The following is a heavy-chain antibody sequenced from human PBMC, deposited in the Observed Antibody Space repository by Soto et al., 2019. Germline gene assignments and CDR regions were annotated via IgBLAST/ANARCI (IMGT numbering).Heavy chain of an antibody. CDR3: ARHAGQGVQPLGPPNYFDY. CDR1: GGSISSSSYY. V-gene: IGHV4-39*01. CDR2: IYYSGST. Sequence: PSETLSLACTVSGGSISSSSYYWGWIRQPPGKGLEWIGSIYYSGSTYYNPSLKSRVTISVDTSKNQFSLKLSSVTAADTAVYYCARHAGQGVQPLGPPNYFDYWGQGTLVTVSS. D-gene: IGHD3-10*01. J-gene: IGHJ4*02.